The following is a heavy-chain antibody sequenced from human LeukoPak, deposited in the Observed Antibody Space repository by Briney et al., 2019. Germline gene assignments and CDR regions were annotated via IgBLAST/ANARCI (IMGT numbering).Heavy chain of an antibody. J-gene: IGHJ3*02. CDR1: GFTFSSYS. Sequence: TGGSLRLSCAASGFTFSSYSMNWVRQAPGKGLEWVSSISSSSSYIYYADSVKGRFAISRDNAKNTLYLQMNSLRAEDTAVYYCARVLYSGRAFDIWGQGTMVTVSS. D-gene: IGHD5-18*01. CDR3: ARVLYSGRAFDI. V-gene: IGHV3-21*04. CDR2: ISSSSSYI.